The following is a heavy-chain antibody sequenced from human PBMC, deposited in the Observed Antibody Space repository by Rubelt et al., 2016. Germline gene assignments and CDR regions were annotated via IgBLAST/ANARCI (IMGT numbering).Heavy chain of an antibody. D-gene: IGHD6-13*01. CDR2: VDPSGST. V-gene: IGHV4-4*07. J-gene: IGHJ4*02. CDR1: GASISIFY. CDR3: ARGWGSRWYYFDY. Sequence: LSLTCTVSGASISIFYWGWIRQSAGPGLEWVGRVDPSGSTNSNPSLKSRITMSVDTSKNQFSLKLNSVTAADTAVYFCARGWGSRWYYFDYWGQGILVTVSS.